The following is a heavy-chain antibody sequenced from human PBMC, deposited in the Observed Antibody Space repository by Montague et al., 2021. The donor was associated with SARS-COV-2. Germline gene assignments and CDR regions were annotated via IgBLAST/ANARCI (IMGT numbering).Heavy chain of an antibody. CDR1: GGSISSGSYY. V-gene: IGHV4-61*02. D-gene: IGHD5-12*01. J-gene: IGHJ4*02. CDR3: ARAHSGSWAHLDD. Sequence: TLSLTCTISGGSISSGSYYWSWIRQPAGKGLEWIGRIYTSGTTDYSLSLKSRVTISVDTSKNQFSLKLTSVTAADTAVYYCARAHSGSWAHLDDWGREAWSPSPQ. CDR2: IYTSGTT.